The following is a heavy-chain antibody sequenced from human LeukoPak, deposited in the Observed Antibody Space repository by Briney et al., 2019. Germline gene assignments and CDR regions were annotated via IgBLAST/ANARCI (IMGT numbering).Heavy chain of an antibody. CDR3: AREGYSYGHGFDY. J-gene: IGHJ4*02. Sequence: ASVKVSCKASGYTFTGYYMHWVRQAPGQGLEWMGIINPSGGSTSYAQKFQGRVTMTRDMSTSTVYMELSSLRSEDTAVYYCAREGYSYGHGFDYWGQGTLVTVSS. V-gene: IGHV1-46*01. D-gene: IGHD5-18*01. CDR2: INPSGGST. CDR1: GYTFTGYY.